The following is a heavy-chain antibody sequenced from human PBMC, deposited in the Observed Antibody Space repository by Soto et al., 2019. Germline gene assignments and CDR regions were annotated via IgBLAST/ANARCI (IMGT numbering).Heavy chain of an antibody. CDR1: GGSISSGGYY. D-gene: IGHD2-15*01. J-gene: IGHJ6*02. Sequence: QVQLQESGPGLVKPSQTLSLTCTVSGGSISSGGYYWSWIRQHPGKGLEWIGYIYYSGSTYYNPSLKSRVTISVDTSKNQFSLKLSSVTAADTAVYYCARVPYCSGGSCYPFYYYYYGMDVWGQGTTVTVSS. CDR3: ARVPYCSGGSCYPFYYYYYGMDV. CDR2: IYYSGST. V-gene: IGHV4-31*03.